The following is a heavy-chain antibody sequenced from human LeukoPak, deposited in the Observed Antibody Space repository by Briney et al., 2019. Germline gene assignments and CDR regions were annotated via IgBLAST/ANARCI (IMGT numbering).Heavy chain of an antibody. Sequence: GASVRVCCKASGYTFTRYGISWVRQAAGQGLEWMGWISAYNGNTNYAQTLQGRVTMTTDTSTSTAYMELRSLRSDDTAVYYCARDRQGGALDYWGQGTLVTVSS. CDR1: GYTFTRYG. V-gene: IGHV1-18*01. CDR2: ISAYNGNT. J-gene: IGHJ4*02. CDR3: ARDRQGGALDY. D-gene: IGHD3-16*01.